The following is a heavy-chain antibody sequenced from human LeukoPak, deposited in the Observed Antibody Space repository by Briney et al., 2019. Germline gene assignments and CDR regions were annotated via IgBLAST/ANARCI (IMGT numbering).Heavy chain of an antibody. Sequence: SETLSLTCTVSGGSISSYYWSWIRQPPGKGLEWIGYIYYSGSTSYNPSLKSRVTISVDTSENQISLKVRSVTAADTAVYYCARTTEGRYTYGYFYYYYMDVWGKGTTVTISS. V-gene: IGHV4-59*01. J-gene: IGHJ6*03. CDR3: ARTTEGRYTYGYFYYYYMDV. D-gene: IGHD5-18*01. CDR2: IYYSGST. CDR1: GGSISSYY.